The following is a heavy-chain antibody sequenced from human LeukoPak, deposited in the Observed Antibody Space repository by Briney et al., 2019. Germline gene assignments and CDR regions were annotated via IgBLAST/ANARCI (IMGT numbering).Heavy chain of an antibody. D-gene: IGHD1-26*01. J-gene: IGHJ4*02. Sequence: GGSLRLSCAASGFTVSSNYMTWVRQAPGKGLEWVSFIYSDGSTYYADSVKGRFTISRDNSKNTLYLQMNSLRAEDTAVYYCTRHDSGSYYAFDYWGQGTLVTVSS. CDR2: IYSDGST. V-gene: IGHV3-53*01. CDR1: GFTVSSNY. CDR3: TRHDSGSYYAFDY.